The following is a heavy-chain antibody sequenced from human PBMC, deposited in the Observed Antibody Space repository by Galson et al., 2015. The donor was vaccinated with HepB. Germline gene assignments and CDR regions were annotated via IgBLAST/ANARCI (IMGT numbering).Heavy chain of an antibody. CDR2: INCSGGRT. V-gene: IGHV1-46*01. Sequence: SCKAFGDSFSSHFIHWVRQAPGQGPEWMGVINCSGGRTTYAQKFQGRLIMTTDTSTTTVYMHLNSLKSEDTAVYYCARDRVPDYAGTWFDPWGQGTLVTVSS. D-gene: IGHD4-17*01. CDR3: ARDRVPDYAGTWFDP. J-gene: IGHJ5*02. CDR1: GDSFSSHF.